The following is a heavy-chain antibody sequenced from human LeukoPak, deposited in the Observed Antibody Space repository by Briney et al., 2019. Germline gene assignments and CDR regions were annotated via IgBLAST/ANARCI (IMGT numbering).Heavy chain of an antibody. CDR3: ARGHRGSSKLDY. J-gene: IGHJ4*02. CDR2: INHSGST. D-gene: IGHD1-26*01. Sequence: SETLSLTCAVYGGSFSGYYWSWIRQPPGKGLEWIGEINHSGSTNYNPSLKSRVTISVDTSKNQSSLKLSSVTAAGTAVYYCARGHRGSSKLDYWGQGTLVTVSS. V-gene: IGHV4-34*01. CDR1: GGSFSGYY.